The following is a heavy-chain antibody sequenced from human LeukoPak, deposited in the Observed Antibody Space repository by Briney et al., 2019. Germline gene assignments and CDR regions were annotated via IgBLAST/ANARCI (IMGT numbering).Heavy chain of an antibody. CDR3: ARLAYGANHLCDY. CDR1: GGSIRSSSYY. J-gene: IGHJ4*02. D-gene: IGHD4-23*01. Sequence: SQTLSLTCTLSGGSIRSSSYYWGWIRQPPGKGLEWIGSMYYTGSTNYSPSLQSRVTISVGTSKNQFSLRLSSVTAADTAVYYCARLAYGANHLCDYWGQGTLVTVSS. CDR2: MYYTGST. V-gene: IGHV4-39*01.